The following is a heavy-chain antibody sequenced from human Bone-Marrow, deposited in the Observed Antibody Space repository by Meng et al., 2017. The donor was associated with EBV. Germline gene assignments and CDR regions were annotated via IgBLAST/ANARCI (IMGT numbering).Heavy chain of an antibody. CDR3: ARFGTAMAPFDD. V-gene: IGHV7-4-1*02. CDR2: INPQTGNP. Sequence: QVQLVQSWSELKKPGASVKVSCKASGYTFFNHAMNWVRQAPGQGLEWMGWINPQTGNPTYAQGFTGRFVFSLNTSVSTAYLQISGLKAEDSAVDYCARFGTAMAPFDDSGQGARGTVAS. CDR1: GYTFFNHA. D-gene: IGHD5-18*01. J-gene: IGHJ4*02.